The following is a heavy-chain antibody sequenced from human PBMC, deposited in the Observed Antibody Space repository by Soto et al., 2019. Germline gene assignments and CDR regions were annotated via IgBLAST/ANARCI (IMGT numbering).Heavy chain of an antibody. CDR1: VFTFSSYS. J-gene: IGHJ4*02. D-gene: IGHD5-18*01. CDR2: ISSSSTI. CDR3: ARDLSYGQI. V-gene: IGHV3-48*02. Sequence: HPGGTLRLSCATSVFTFSSYSMNWVRQAPGKGLEWVSYISSSSTIYYADSVKGRFTISRDNAKNSLYLQMNSLRDEDTAVYYCARDLSYGQIWGQGTLVTVSS.